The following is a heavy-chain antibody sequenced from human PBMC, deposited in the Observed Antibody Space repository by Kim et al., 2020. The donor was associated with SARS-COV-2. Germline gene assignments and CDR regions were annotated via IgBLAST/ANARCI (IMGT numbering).Heavy chain of an antibody. CDR3: ARHPRYGGYVPLFDY. D-gene: IGHD5-12*01. CDR1: GGSISSSSYY. Sequence: SETLSLTCTVSGGSISSSSYYWGWIRQPPGKGLEWIGSIYYSGSTYYNPSLKSRVTISVDTSKNQFSLKLSSVTAADTAVYYCARHPRYGGYVPLFDYWGQGTLVTVSS. CDR2: IYYSGST. V-gene: IGHV4-39*01. J-gene: IGHJ4*02.